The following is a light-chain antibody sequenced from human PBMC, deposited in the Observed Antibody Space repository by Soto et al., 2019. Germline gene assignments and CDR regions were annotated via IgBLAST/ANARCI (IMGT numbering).Light chain of an antibody. CDR1: SSNIGSNS. CDR3: AAWDDSLSGGV. CDR2: RNN. Sequence: QSVLTQPPSASATPGQRVTISCSGSSSNIGSNSVYWYQQLPGTAPKLLIYRNNQRPSGVPDRFSGSKSGTSGSLAISGLRSADEADYYCAAWDDSLSGGVFGGGTKLTVL. V-gene: IGLV1-47*01. J-gene: IGLJ2*01.